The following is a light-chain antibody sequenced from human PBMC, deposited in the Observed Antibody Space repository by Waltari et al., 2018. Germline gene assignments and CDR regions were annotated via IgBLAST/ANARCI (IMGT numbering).Light chain of an antibody. CDR3: QQRSKWPLT. J-gene: IGKJ4*01. CDR2: DAS. V-gene: IGKV3-11*01. CDR1: QSLTNY. Sequence: DIVLTQSPATLSLSPGERATLSCRASQSLTNYLAWYQLKPGQAPRPLIYDASNRATGIPARFSGSASGTDFTLTISNLEPEDSAVYYCQQRSKWPLTFGGGTKVEIK.